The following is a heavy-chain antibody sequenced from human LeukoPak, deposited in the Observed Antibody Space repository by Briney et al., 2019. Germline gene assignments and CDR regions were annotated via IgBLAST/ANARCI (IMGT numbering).Heavy chain of an antibody. CDR1: GFTFSNYG. Sequence: PGGSLRLSYAVSGFTFSNYGMSWVRQVPGKGLEWVSAIRDSGDSTYYADSVRGRFTISRDNSKNTLYLQMNSLRAEDTAIYYCARHSSSWPYNWFDPWGQGTLVTVSS. V-gene: IGHV3-23*01. CDR2: IRDSGDST. CDR3: ARHSSSWPYNWFDP. D-gene: IGHD6-13*01. J-gene: IGHJ5*02.